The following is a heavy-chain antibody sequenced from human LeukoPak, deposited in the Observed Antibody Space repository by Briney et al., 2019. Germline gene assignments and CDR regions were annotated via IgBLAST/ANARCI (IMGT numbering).Heavy chain of an antibody. CDR1: GFTFSSYS. V-gene: IGHV3-21*01. J-gene: IGHJ4*02. CDR3: ASAPGIAAAGVDY. Sequence: GGSLRLSCAASGFTFSSYSMNWVRQAPGKGLEWVSSISSSSSYIYYADSVKGRFTISRDNAKNSLYLQMNSLRAEDTAVYYCASAPGIAAAGVDYGGQEPLAPVSS. D-gene: IGHD6-13*01. CDR2: ISSSSSYI.